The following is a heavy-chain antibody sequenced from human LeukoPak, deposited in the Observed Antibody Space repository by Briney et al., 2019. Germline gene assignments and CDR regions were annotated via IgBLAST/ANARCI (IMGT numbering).Heavy chain of an antibody. Sequence: GGSLRLSCAASGFTLSSYAMSWVRQAPGKGLEWVSAISGSGGSTYYADSVKGRFTISRDNSKNTLYLQMNSLRAEDTAVYYCAKSIYYYYGMDVWGQGTTVTVSS. CDR3: AKSIYYYYGMDV. V-gene: IGHV3-23*01. J-gene: IGHJ6*02. CDR1: GFTLSSYA. CDR2: ISGSGGST.